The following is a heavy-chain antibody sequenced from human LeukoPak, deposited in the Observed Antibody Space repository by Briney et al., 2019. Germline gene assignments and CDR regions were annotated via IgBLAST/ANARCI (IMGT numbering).Heavy chain of an antibody. CDR2: IWYDGSNK. J-gene: IGHJ4*02. CDR3: ASSPETTYYDSSGYYKD. D-gene: IGHD3-22*01. Sequence: GGSLRLSCAASGFTFSNYGMHWVRQAPGKGLEWVAVIWYDGSNKYYPDSVKGRFTISRDNSKNSLYLQMNSLRAEDTAVYYCASSPETTYYDSSGYYKDWGQGTLVTVSS. CDR1: GFTFSNYG. V-gene: IGHV3-33*01.